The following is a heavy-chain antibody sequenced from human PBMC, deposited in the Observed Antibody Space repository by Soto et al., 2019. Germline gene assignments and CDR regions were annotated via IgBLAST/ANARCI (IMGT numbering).Heavy chain of an antibody. J-gene: IGHJ5*02. V-gene: IGHV3-30*18. CDR2: ISYDGSNK. CDR3: AKEEPFDP. CDR1: GFTFSSYG. Sequence: QVQLVESGGGVVQPGRSLRLSCAASGFTFSSYGMHWVRQAPGKGLEWVAVISYDGSNKYYADSVKGRFTISRDNSKKPWNRQMNSWRVKDTAVYSWAKEEPFDPWGQGTLSPSPQ.